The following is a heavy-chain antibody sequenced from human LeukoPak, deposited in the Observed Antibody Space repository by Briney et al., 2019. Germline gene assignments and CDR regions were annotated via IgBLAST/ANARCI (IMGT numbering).Heavy chain of an antibody. D-gene: IGHD1-1*01. CDR1: GGSISSSSYY. CDR2: VYYSGST. Sequence: PSETLSLTCTVSGGSISSSSYYWGWIRQPPGKGLEWIGTVYYSGSTYYNPSLESRVTISVDTSKNQFSLKVNSVTAADTAVYYCARGGGWGNWNDAVDYWSQGTLVTVSS. CDR3: ARGGGWGNWNDAVDY. V-gene: IGHV4-39*07. J-gene: IGHJ4*02.